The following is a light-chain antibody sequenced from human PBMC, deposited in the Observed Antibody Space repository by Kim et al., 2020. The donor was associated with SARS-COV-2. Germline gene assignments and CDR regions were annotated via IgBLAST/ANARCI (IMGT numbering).Light chain of an antibody. Sequence: DIQMTQSPSSLSASVGDRVTITCQASQDISNYLNWYQQKPGKAPKLLIYDASNLETGVPSRFSGSGSGTDFTFTISSLQPEDIATYCCQQCYHLPPGTFGPGTKVGYQT. CDR2: DAS. J-gene: IGKJ3*01. CDR1: QDISNY. V-gene: IGKV1-33*01. CDR3: QQCYHLPPGT.